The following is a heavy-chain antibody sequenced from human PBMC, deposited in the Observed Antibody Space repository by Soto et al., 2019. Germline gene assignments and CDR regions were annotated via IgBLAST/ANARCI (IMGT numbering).Heavy chain of an antibody. J-gene: IGHJ6*02. Sequence: PSETLSLTCTVSGGSISSGGYYWSWIRQHPGKGLEWIGYIYYSGSTYYNPSLKSRVTISVDTSKNQFSLKLSSVTAADTAVYYCARAPITMIVVVAVLDYGMDVWGQGTTVTSP. D-gene: IGHD3-22*01. CDR2: IYYSGST. V-gene: IGHV4-31*03. CDR1: GGSISSGGYY. CDR3: ARAPITMIVVVAVLDYGMDV.